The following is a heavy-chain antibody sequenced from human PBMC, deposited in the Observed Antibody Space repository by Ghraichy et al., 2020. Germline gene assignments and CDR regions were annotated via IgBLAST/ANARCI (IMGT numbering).Heavy chain of an antibody. V-gene: IGHV4-4*02. D-gene: IGHD2-2*01. CDR2: IYHSGST. Sequence: SETLSLTCAVSGGSISSSNWWSWVRQPPGKGLEWIGEIYHSGSTNYNPSLKSRVTISVDKSKNQFSLKLSSVTAADTAVYYCARDLRDCSSTSCYPEDYYYYGMDVWGQGTTVTVSS. CDR3: ARDLRDCSSTSCYPEDYYYYGMDV. CDR1: GGSISSSNW. J-gene: IGHJ6*02.